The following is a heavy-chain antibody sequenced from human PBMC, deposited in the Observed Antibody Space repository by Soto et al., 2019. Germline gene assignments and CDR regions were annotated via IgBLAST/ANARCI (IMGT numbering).Heavy chain of an antibody. Sequence: VGSLRLSCIASGFTFRNYAMAWVRQAPGEDLEWVSAIGTSGTPTLYADSVKSRFSISRDDSRNTVSLQMNSLGVEDTATYYCTRILWSSRRDALDIWGQGTAVTVSS. CDR3: TRILWSSRRDALDI. CDR1: GFTFRNYA. V-gene: IGHV3-23*01. CDR2: IGTSGTPT. J-gene: IGHJ6*02. D-gene: IGHD2-21*01.